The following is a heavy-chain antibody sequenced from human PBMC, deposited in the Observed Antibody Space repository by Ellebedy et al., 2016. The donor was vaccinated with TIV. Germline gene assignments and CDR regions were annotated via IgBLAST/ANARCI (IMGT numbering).Heavy chain of an antibody. CDR3: AGLRLRWSLDAFDI. CDR2: INPNSGGT. Sequence: ASVKVSCXASGYTFTGYYMHWVRQAPGQGLEWMGWINPNSGGTNYAQKFQGRVTMTRDTSISTAYMELSRLRSDDTAVYYCAGLRLRWSLDAFDIWGQGTMVTVSS. V-gene: IGHV1-2*02. J-gene: IGHJ3*02. D-gene: IGHD4-23*01. CDR1: GYTFTGYY.